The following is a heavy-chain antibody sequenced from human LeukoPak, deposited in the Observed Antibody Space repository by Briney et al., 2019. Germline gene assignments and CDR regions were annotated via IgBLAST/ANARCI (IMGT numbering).Heavy chain of an antibody. J-gene: IGHJ3*02. CDR1: GYTFTSYG. CDR2: ISAYNGNT. D-gene: IGHD6-19*01. CDR3: ARVGGIAVAGTDAFDI. Sequence: ASVKVSCKASGYTFTSYGISWVRQAPGQGLEWMGWISAYNGNTNYAQKLQGRVTMATDTSTSTAYMELRSLRSDDTAVYYCARVGGIAVAGTDAFDIWGQGTMVTVSS. V-gene: IGHV1-18*01.